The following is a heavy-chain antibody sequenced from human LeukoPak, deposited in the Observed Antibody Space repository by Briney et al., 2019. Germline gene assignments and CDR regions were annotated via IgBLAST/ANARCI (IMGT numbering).Heavy chain of an antibody. CDR2: ISYDGNKK. D-gene: IGHD3-16*02. CDR1: GFTFSSYA. J-gene: IGHJ4*02. V-gene: IGHV3-30-3*01. CDR3: ITFGGVIVN. Sequence: GGSLRLSCAASGFTFSSYAMHWVRQAPGKGLEWVAIISYDGNKKSDADSVKGRFTISRDNSKNTLYLQMNSLRAEDTAVYYPITFGGVIVNWGQGTLVIVSS.